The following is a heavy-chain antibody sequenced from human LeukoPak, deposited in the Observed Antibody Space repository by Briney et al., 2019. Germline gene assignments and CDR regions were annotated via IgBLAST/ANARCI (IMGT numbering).Heavy chain of an antibody. CDR2: INHSGST. J-gene: IGHJ4*02. CDR3: ARGLGREQLVVLAYYFDY. CDR1: GGSFSGYY. Sequence: RPSETLSLTCAVYGGSFSGYYWSWIRQPPGKGLEWIGEINHSGSTNYNPSLKSRVTISVDTSKNQFSLKLSSVTAADTAVYYCARGLGREQLVVLAYYFDYWGQGTLVTVSS. D-gene: IGHD6-6*01. V-gene: IGHV4-34*01.